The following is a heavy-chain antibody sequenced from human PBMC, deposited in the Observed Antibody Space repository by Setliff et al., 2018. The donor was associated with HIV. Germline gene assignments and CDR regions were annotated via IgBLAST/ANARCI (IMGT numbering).Heavy chain of an antibody. V-gene: IGHV4-4*07. CDR3: VFGLRFSPFDN. CDR1: GGSISSHY. D-gene: IGHD5-12*01. Sequence: SETLSLTCTVSGGSISSHYWSWIRQPAGKGLEWIGHIYTSGSTNYNPSLKSRVTISVDTSKNHLSLKLTSVTAADTGLYYCVFGLRFSPFDNWGQGTLVTVSS. J-gene: IGHJ4*02. CDR2: IYTSGST.